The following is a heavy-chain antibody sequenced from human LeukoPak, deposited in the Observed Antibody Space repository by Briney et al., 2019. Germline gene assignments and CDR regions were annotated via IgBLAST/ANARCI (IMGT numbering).Heavy chain of an antibody. V-gene: IGHV4-39*01. CDR1: GGSISSRSHY. J-gene: IGHJ4*02. Sequence: PSETLSLTCTVSGGSISSRSHYWGWIRQPPGKGLEWIGSIYYSGTTYHSPSLKSRVTISVDTSKNQFSLKLSSVTAADTAVYYCATPAGPFGDYDNWGQGTLVIAAS. CDR2: IYYSGTT. D-gene: IGHD4-17*01. CDR3: ATPAGPFGDYDN.